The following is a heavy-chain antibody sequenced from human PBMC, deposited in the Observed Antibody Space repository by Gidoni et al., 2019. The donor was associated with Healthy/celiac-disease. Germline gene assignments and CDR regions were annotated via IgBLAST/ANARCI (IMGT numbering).Heavy chain of an antibody. CDR2: IFSNNEK. CDR1: GFSLSNARLG. Sequence: QVTLKESGPVLVTPTATLTLTCPVSGFSLSNARLGVSWILQPPGKALEWLAHIFSNNEKSYSTSLKSRLTISKDTSKSQVVLTMTNMDPVDTATYYCARLYYYDSSGYYSDAFDIWGQGTMVTVSS. V-gene: IGHV2-26*01. D-gene: IGHD3-22*01. CDR3: ARLYYYDSSGYYSDAFDI. J-gene: IGHJ3*02.